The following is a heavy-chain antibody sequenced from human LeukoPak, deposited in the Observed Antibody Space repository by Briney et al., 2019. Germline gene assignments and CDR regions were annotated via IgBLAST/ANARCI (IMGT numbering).Heavy chain of an antibody. V-gene: IGHV1-46*01. CDR2: INPSGGST. Sequence: ASVKVSCKASGYTFTSYYMHWVRQAPGQGLEWMGIINPSGGSTSYAQKFQGRVTMTRDVSTSTVYMELSSLRSEDTAVYYCARERVRLVVVAANEPHFDYWGQGTPVTVSS. D-gene: IGHD2-15*01. CDR1: GYTFTSYY. CDR3: ARERVRLVVVAANEPHFDY. J-gene: IGHJ4*02.